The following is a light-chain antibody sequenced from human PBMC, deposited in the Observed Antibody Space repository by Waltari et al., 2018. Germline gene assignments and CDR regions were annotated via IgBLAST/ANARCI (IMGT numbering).Light chain of an antibody. CDR3: QQYDNWPPYT. J-gene: IGKJ2*01. CDR2: GAS. CDR1: QSVGSK. Sequence: EVVMTQSPATLSASPGERATLSCRASQSVGSKLAWYQQKPGQGPRLLIYGASTRATGIPARFSGSGSGTEFILTISSLQSEDFAVYYCQQYDNWPPYTFGQGTKLEIK. V-gene: IGKV3-15*01.